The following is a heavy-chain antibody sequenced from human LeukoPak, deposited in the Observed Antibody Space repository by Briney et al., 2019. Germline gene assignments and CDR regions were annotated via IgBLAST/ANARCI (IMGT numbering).Heavy chain of an antibody. CDR1: GYIFTSYA. CDR2: INTNTGNP. Sequence: ASVKVSCKASGYIFTSYAMNWVRQAPGQGLEWMGWINTNTGNPTYAQGFTGRFVFSLDTSVSTAYLQISSLKAEDTAVYYCARTPIAAAGTWSDYWGQGTLVTVSS. CDR3: ARTPIAAAGTWSDY. V-gene: IGHV7-4-1*02. D-gene: IGHD6-13*01. J-gene: IGHJ4*02.